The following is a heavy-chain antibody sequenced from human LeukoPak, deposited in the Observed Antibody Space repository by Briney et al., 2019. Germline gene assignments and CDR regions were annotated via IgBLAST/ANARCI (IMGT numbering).Heavy chain of an antibody. CDR1: GYTFTSYD. D-gene: IGHD1-7*01. CDR2: MNPNSGNT. CDR3: ARAIGRTGTTPYYYYYYMDV. V-gene: IGHV1-8*03. J-gene: IGHJ6*03. Sequence: ASVKVSCKASGYTFTSYDINWVRQATGQGLEWMGWMNPNSGNTGYAQKFQGRVTITRNTSISTAYMELSSLRSEDTAVYYCARAIGRTGTTPYYYYYYMDVWGKGTTLTVSS.